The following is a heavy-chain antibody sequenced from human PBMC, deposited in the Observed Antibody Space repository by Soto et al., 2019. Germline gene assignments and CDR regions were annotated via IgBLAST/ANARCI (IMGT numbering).Heavy chain of an antibody. CDR3: AKGPPYGYYSPWYFDL. CDR1: GFTFDDYA. CDR2: ISWNSGSI. D-gene: IGHD4-17*01. Sequence: EVQLVESGGGLVQPGRSLRLSCAASGFTFDDYAMHWVRQAPGKGLEWVSGISWNSGSIGYADSVKGRFTISRDNAKNSLYLQMSRLRAEDTALYYCAKGPPYGYYSPWYFDLWGRGTLVTVSS. J-gene: IGHJ2*01. V-gene: IGHV3-9*01.